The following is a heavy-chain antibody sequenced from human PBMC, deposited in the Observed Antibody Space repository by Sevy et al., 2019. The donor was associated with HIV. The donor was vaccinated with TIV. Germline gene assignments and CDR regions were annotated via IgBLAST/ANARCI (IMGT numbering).Heavy chain of an antibody. Sequence: SETLSLTCAVFGGSFNDYSWTWIRQPPRKGLEWIGEINHTGNTNYNPSLKTRVTISVDRSKNQFSLELPSVTAADTAVYYCATVRLRSFDRVSSIMQFDTWGQGTLVTVSS. V-gene: IGHV4-34*01. CDR3: ATVRLRSFDRVSSIMQFDT. CDR2: INHTGNT. D-gene: IGHD3-9*01. J-gene: IGHJ5*02. CDR1: GGSFNDYS.